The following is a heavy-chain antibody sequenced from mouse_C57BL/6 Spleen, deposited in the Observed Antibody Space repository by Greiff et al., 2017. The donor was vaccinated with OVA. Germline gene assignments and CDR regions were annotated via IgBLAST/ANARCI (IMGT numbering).Heavy chain of an antibody. D-gene: IGHD2-4*01. V-gene: IGHV3-6*01. CDR2: ISYDGSN. CDR3: ARGVSYYEGYYYAMDY. J-gene: IGHJ4*01. Sequence: EVKLQESGPGLVKPSQSLSLTCSVTGYSITSGYYWNWIRQFPGNKLEWMGYISYDGSNNYKPSLKNRIPITRDTSKNQFFLKLNSVTTEDTATYYCARGVSYYEGYYYAMDYWGQGTSVTVSS. CDR1: GYSITSGYY.